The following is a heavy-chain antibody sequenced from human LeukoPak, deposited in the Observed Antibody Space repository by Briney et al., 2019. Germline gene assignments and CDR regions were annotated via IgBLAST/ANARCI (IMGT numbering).Heavy chain of an antibody. CDR2: INSDGSGT. D-gene: IGHD3-10*01. J-gene: IGHJ4*02. CDR3: ARGYYGSGSPY. Sequence: GGSLRLSXAASGFTFSSYWMYWVSQAPGKGLVWVSRINSDGSGTSYADSVKGRFTISRDNAKNTMYLQMNSLRAEDTAVYYCARGYYGSGSPYWGQGTLVTVSS. V-gene: IGHV3-74*01. CDR1: GFTFSSYW.